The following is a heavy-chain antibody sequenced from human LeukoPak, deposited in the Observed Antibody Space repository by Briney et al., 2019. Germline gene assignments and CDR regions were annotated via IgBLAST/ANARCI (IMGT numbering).Heavy chain of an antibody. D-gene: IGHD3-22*01. J-gene: IGHJ3*02. V-gene: IGHV4-34*01. CDR2: INHSGST. CDR1: GGSFSGYY. CDR3: ARGLRTYYYASRSPNAFDI. Sequence: PSETLSLTCAVYGGSFSGYYWSWIRQPPGKGLEWIGEINHSGSTNYNPSLKSRVTISVDTSKNQFSLKLSSVTAADTAVYYCARGLRTYYYASRSPNAFDIWGQGTMVTVSS.